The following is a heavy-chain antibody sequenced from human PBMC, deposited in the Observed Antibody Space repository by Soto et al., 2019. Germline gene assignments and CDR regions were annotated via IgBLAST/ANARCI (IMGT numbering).Heavy chain of an antibody. V-gene: IGHV2-5*02. CDR3: TQVYGSGSWGWYFHS. Sequence: QITLRESGPSLVKPRETLTLTCTFSGFSLTTTGVGVGWIRQPPGKALEWLAVVFWDGGERYSPSLKSRVTITKDTSKDQVVLTMTNMDPADTATYYCTQVYGSGSWGWYFHSWGQGTLVTVSS. J-gene: IGHJ4*02. CDR1: GFSLTTTGVG. CDR2: VFWDGGE. D-gene: IGHD1-26*01.